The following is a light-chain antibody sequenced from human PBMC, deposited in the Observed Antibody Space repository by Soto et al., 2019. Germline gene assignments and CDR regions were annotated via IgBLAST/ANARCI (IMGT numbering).Light chain of an antibody. Sequence: EIVLTQSPGTLSLSPGERATLSCRASQSVSSSYLAWYQQKPGQAPRLLIYGASSRATGIPDRFSGSGSGTDFTLTISRLEPEDIAVYYCKQYGSSPLTFGPGTKLDIK. V-gene: IGKV3-20*01. CDR3: KQYGSSPLT. CDR1: QSVSSSY. CDR2: GAS. J-gene: IGKJ3*01.